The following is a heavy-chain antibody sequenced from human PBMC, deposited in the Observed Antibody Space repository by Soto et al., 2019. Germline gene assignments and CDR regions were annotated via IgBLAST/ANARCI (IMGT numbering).Heavy chain of an antibody. CDR2: ISAYNGNT. CDR1: GYTFTSYA. CDR3: ARDSPPLDV. J-gene: IGHJ6*02. Sequence: ASVKVSCKASGYTFTSYAISWVRQAPGQGLEWMGWISAYNGNTNYAQKLQGRVTMTTDTSTSTAYTELRSLRSDDTAVYYCARDSPPLDVWGQGTTVTVSS. V-gene: IGHV1-18*01.